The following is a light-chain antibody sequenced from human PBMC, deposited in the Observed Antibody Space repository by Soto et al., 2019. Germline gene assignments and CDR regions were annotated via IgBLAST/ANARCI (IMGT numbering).Light chain of an antibody. CDR2: DVN. CDR3: SSFTSSTSYV. CDR1: SSDVGSYNS. J-gene: IGLJ1*01. Sequence: QSALTQPASVSGSPGQSIPISCTGTSSDVGSYNSVSWYQQYPGKAPKLMSHDVNNRPSGISDRFSGSKSGNTASLTISGLQAEDESDYYCSSFTSSTSYVFGTGTKLTVL. V-gene: IGLV2-14*03.